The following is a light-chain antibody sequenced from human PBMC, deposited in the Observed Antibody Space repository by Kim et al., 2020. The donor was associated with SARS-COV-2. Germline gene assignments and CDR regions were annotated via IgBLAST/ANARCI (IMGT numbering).Light chain of an antibody. CDR2: LAS. Sequence: DIQMTQSPSTLSASIGDRVTITCRASQMIDTWLAWYQQKPGNAPKLLIYLASTLENGVPPRFSGSGSGAEFTLTINSLQPDDFATYYCQHYSRFPYTFGQGTKLEI. CDR1: QMIDTW. V-gene: IGKV1-5*03. CDR3: QHYSRFPYT. J-gene: IGKJ2*01.